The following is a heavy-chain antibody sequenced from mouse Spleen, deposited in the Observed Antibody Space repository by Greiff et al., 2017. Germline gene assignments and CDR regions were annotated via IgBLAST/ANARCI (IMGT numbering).Heavy chain of an antibody. V-gene: IGHV5-17*02. CDR1: GFTFSSFG. Sequence: DVKLVESGGGLVQPGGSRKLSCAASGFTFSSFGMHWVRQAPEKGLEWVAYISSGSSTIYYADTVKGRFTISRDNPKNTLFLQMTSLRSEDTAMYYCAREGSYGNYDYAMDYWGQGTSVTVSS. CDR3: AREGSYGNYDYAMDY. D-gene: IGHD2-1*01. CDR2: ISSGSSTI. J-gene: IGHJ4*01.